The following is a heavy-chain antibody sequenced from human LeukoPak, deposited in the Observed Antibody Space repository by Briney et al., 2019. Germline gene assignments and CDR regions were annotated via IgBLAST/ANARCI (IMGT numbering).Heavy chain of an antibody. V-gene: IGHV3-13*01. D-gene: IGHD4-17*01. CDR1: GFTFSSYD. Sequence: GRSLRLSCAASGFTFSSYDMHWVRQATGKGLEWVSAIGTAGDTYYPGSVKGRFTISRENAKNSLYLQMNSLRAGDTAVYYCARGANPFMTTVTLYDYWGQGTLVTVSS. CDR2: IGTAGDT. CDR3: ARGANPFMTTVTLYDY. J-gene: IGHJ4*02.